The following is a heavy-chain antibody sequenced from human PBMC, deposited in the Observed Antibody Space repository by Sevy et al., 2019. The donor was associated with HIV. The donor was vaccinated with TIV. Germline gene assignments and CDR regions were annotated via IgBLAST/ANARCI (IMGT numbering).Heavy chain of an antibody. V-gene: IGHV1-18*01. CDR3: AGEGYYYRSGTYRPPNYYGMDV. D-gene: IGHD3-10*01. CDR1: GYTFSSYG. CDR2: ISDYNGYT. Sequence: ASVKVSCKASGYTFSSYGISWVRQAPGQGLEWMGWISDYNGYTNYAHKFQGRVTMSTETSTRTAYMELRSLRSDDTAVYICAGEGYYYRSGTYRPPNYYGMDVWGQGTAVTVSS. J-gene: IGHJ6*02.